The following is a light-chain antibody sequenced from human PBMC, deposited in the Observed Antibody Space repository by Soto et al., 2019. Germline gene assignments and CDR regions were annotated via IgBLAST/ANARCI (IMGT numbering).Light chain of an antibody. V-gene: IGKV1-33*01. J-gene: IGKJ3*01. CDR1: QDIYTY. CDR3: LQCDDLRFT. CDR2: DAS. Sequence: DIQMTQSPSSLSASVGDRVTITCQASQDIYTYLNWYQQRPGKAPKLLIYDASILETGVPSRFSGSGSGTHFTFTISSLQLGDIATYYCLQCDDLRFTFGTGTTVAIK.